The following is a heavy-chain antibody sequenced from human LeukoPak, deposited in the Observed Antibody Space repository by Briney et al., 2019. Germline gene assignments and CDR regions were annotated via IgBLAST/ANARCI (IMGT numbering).Heavy chain of an antibody. CDR1: GYTFTTCT. J-gene: IGHJ4*02. CDR3: AREGDSSGYYASRTPD. D-gene: IGHD3-22*01. CDR2: INHNTGGT. Sequence: ASVKVSCKASGYTFTTCTMNWVRQAPGQGLEWMGWINHNTGGTNYAQKFQGRVTMTRDTSIGTAYMELSRLRSDDTAVYYCAREGDSSGYYASRTPDWGQGTLVTVSS. V-gene: IGHV1-2*02.